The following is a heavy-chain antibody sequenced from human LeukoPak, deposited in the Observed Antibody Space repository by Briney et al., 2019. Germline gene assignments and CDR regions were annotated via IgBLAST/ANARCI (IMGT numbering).Heavy chain of an antibody. J-gene: IGHJ4*02. Sequence: SETLSLTCTVSGGSISSSSHYWSWIRQPPGKGLEWIGYIYYSGSSNHNPSLKSRVAMSVDTSKNQFSLRLSSVTAADTAVYYCARGFRPVEYWGQGTLVTVSS. CDR3: ARGFRPVEY. D-gene: IGHD6-6*01. CDR2: IYYSGSS. V-gene: IGHV4-61*01. CDR1: GGSISSSSHY.